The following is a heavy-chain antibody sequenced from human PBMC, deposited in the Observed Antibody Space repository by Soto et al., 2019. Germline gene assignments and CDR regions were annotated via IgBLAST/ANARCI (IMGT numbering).Heavy chain of an antibody. V-gene: IGHV1-69*01. CDR2: IIPIFGTA. J-gene: IGHJ6*02. Sequence: QVQLLQSGAEVKKPGSSVKVSCKASGGTFSSYAISWVRQAPGQGLEWMGGIIPIFGTANYAQKFQGRVTITADESTSTAYMELSSLRSEDTAVYYCARLSGSYYEYYYGMDVWGQGTTVTVSS. D-gene: IGHD1-26*01. CDR3: ARLSGSYYEYYYGMDV. CDR1: GGTFSSYA.